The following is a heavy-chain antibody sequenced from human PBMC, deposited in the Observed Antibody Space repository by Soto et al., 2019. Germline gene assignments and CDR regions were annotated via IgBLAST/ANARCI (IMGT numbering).Heavy chain of an antibody. J-gene: IGHJ6*02. D-gene: IGHD2-15*01. CDR3: ARVWTYCSGGSCYGSYYYCMDV. V-gene: IGHV4-39*01. CDR1: GDSISGTDSY. CDR2: ISYRGST. Sequence: PSETLSLTCNVSGDSISGTDSYWGWFRQSPGRGLDWIGSISYRGSTYFNPSLQTRVSISVDTFKGQVSLRLRSVTAADTAVYYCARVWTYCSGGSCYGSYYYCMDVWGQGTTVTVSS.